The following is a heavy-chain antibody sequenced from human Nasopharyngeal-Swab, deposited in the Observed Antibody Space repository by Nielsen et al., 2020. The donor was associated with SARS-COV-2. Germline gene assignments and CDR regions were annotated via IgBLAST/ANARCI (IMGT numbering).Heavy chain of an antibody. D-gene: IGHD6-6*01. J-gene: IGHJ5*02. CDR2: INHSGST. Sequence: WIRQPPGKGLEWIGEINHSGSTNYNPSLKSRVTISVDTSKNQFPLKLSSVTAADTAVYYCARGAHSSSSGVGNWFDPWGQGTLVTVSS. CDR3: ARGAHSSSSGVGNWFDP. V-gene: IGHV4-34*01.